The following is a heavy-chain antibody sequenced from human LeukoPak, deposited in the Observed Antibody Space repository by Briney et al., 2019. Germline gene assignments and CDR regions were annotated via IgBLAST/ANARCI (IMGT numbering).Heavy chain of an antibody. V-gene: IGHV2-5*02. CDR2: IYWDDDK. D-gene: IGHD5-18*01. CDR3: AHRQRSYSYDCYFDF. CDR1: GFSLRTSGVG. Sequence: SGPTLVHPPQPLTLTYTFSGFSLRTSGVGVGWIRQPPGKALEWLAFIYWDDDKRYSPSLKSRLTITKDTSKNQVVLTMTNMDPVDTATYYCAHRQRSYSYDCYFDFWGQGTLVTVSS. J-gene: IGHJ4*02.